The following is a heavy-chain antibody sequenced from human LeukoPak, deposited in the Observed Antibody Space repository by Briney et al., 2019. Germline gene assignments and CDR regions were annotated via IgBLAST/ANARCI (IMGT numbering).Heavy chain of an antibody. Sequence: SETLSLTCTVSGGSISSSNYYWGWIRQPPGKGLEWIGYIYHSGSTSYNPSLKSRVTISLDTSKKHFSLKLSSVTAADTAIYYCVRGHLVGGWFRYDAFDIWGQGTMVTVSS. J-gene: IGHJ3*02. CDR3: VRGHLVGGWFRYDAFDI. CDR1: GGSISSSNYY. V-gene: IGHV4-61*03. CDR2: IYHSGST. D-gene: IGHD6-19*01.